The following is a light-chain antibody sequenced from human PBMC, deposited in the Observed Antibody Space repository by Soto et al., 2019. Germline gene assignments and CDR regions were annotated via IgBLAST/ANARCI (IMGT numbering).Light chain of an antibody. CDR3: SSYTSINTWV. V-gene: IGLV2-14*01. Sequence: QSALTQPASVSGSPGQSITISCTGTSSDVGGYNYVSWYQQHPGKAPKLMIYEVSNRPSGVSNRFSGSKSGNTASLTISGLQAEVEADYYCSSYTSINTWVFGGGTKVTVL. J-gene: IGLJ3*02. CDR1: SSDVGGYNY. CDR2: EVS.